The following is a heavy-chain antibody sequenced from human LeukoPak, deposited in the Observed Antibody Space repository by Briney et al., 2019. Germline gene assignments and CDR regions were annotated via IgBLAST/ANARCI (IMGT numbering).Heavy chain of an antibody. J-gene: IGHJ4*02. CDR2: IEQDGSEK. Sequence: GGSLRLSCAASGFTFSSYWMSWVRQAPGKGLEWVANIEQDGSEKYYVDSVKGRFTISRDNAKNSLYLQMNSLRADDTAIYYCARWGMATALDYWGQGTLVTVSS. CDR3: ARWGMATALDY. V-gene: IGHV3-7*01. D-gene: IGHD6-13*01. CDR1: GFTFSSYW.